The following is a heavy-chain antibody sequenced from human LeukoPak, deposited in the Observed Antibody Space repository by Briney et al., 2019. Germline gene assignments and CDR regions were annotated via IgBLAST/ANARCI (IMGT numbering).Heavy chain of an antibody. CDR2: IKQDGSEK. Sequence: GGSLRLSCAASGFTFSSYWMSWVRQAPGKGLEWVANIKQDGSEKYYVDSVKGRFTISRDNAKNSLYLQMNSLRAEDTAVYYCARVDWGELHSFDYWGQGTLVTVSS. CDR1: GFTFSSYW. J-gene: IGHJ4*02. V-gene: IGHV3-7*01. D-gene: IGHD1-26*01. CDR3: ARVDWGELHSFDY.